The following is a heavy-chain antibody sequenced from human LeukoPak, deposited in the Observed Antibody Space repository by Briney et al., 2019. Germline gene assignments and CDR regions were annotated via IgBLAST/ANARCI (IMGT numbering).Heavy chain of an antibody. D-gene: IGHD3-10*02. CDR3: VRDMFGGRDY. J-gene: IGHJ4*02. CDR2: IDEFGSVT. CDR1: GFTFSSYW. V-gene: IGHV3-74*01. Sequence: GGSPRLSCAASGFTFSSYWMHWVRQVPGEGLAWVSRIDEFGSVTNSADSVQGRFSISRDNAKNALYLQMNSLRAEDTAVYYCVRDMFGGRDYWGQGTLVTVSS.